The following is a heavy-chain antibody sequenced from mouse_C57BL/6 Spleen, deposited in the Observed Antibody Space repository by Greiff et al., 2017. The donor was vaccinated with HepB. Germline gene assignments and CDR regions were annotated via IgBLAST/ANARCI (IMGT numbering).Heavy chain of an antibody. D-gene: IGHD2-4*01. CDR2: ISSGSSTI. CDR1: GFTFSDYG. CDR3: ARGGVYDYDVAWFAY. V-gene: IGHV5-17*01. Sequence: EVQRVESGGGLVKPGGSLKLSCAASGFTFSDYGMHWVRQAPEKGLEWVAYISSGSSTIYYADTVKGRFTISRDNAKNTLFLQMTSLRSEDTAMYYGARGGVYDYDVAWFAYWGQGTLVTVSA. J-gene: IGHJ3*01.